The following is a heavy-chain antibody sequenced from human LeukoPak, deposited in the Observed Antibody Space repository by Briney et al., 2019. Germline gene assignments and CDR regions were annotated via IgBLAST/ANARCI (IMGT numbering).Heavy chain of an antibody. Sequence: SVKVSCKASGYTFTGYYMHWVRQAPGQGLEWMGRIIPIFGTANYAQKFQGRVTITADESTSTAYMELSSLRSEDTAVYYCARAMVDIVVVPAAIVAWFDPWGQGTLVTVSS. V-gene: IGHV1-69*13. CDR1: GYTFTGYY. D-gene: IGHD2-2*02. CDR2: IIPIFGTA. CDR3: ARAMVDIVVVPAAIVAWFDP. J-gene: IGHJ5*02.